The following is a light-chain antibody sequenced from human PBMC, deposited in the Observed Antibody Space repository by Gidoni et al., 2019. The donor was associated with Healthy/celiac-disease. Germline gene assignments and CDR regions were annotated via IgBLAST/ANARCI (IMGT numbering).Light chain of an antibody. J-gene: IGKJ1*01. V-gene: IGKV3-15*01. CDR3: QQYNNWPRT. Sequence: ELVMPQSPATLSVSPGERATLACMASKSGSSNLAWYQQKPGQAPRLLIYGASTRPTGIPARFSGSGSGTEFTLTISSLQAEDFAVYYCQQYNNWPRTFGQGTKVEIK. CDR2: GAS. CDR1: KSGSSN.